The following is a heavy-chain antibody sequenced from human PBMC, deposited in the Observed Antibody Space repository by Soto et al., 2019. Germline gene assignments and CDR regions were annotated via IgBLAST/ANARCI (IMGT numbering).Heavy chain of an antibody. V-gene: IGHV3-7*01. CDR1: IFTFSDSW. J-gene: IGHJ4*02. Sequence: GGSLRLSCAASIFTFSDSWMNWVRQASGKGLQWVASITPDGSDRYYVASVKGRFSISRDNAKNSLYLQMNNLRAEDTAVYYCARDRAFSSFDYWGQGSLVSVSS. CDR3: ARDRAFSSFDY. CDR2: ITPDGSDR. D-gene: IGHD3-3*02.